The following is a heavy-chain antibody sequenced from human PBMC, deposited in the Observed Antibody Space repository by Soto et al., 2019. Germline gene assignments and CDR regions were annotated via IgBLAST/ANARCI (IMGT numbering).Heavy chain of an antibody. V-gene: IGHV3-21*02. CDR1: GFTFSNYG. J-gene: IGHJ4*02. CDR3: TKAVGSYYYDSPDY. Sequence: EVQLMESGGGLVKPGGSLRLSCAASGFTFSNYGMNWVRQAPGRGLEWVSSISMESYYIYYADSVKGRFTISRDNAKNSVFLQMNSLRAEDTAVYYCTKAVGSYYYDSPDYWGQGTLVTVSS. D-gene: IGHD3-22*01. CDR2: ISMESYYI.